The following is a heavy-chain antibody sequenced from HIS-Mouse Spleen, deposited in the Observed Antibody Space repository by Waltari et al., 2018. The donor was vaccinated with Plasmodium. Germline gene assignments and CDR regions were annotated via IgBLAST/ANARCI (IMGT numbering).Heavy chain of an antibody. V-gene: IGHV3-21*01. D-gene: IGHD3-9*01. Sequence: EVQLVESGGGLVKPGGSLRLSCAASGFTFSSYSMNWFRQAPGKGLEWVSSNSSSSSYIYYADSVKGRFTISRDNAKNSLYLQMNSLRAEDTAVYYCAREDILTGYYNDYWYFDLWGRGTLVTVSS. CDR2: NSSSSSYI. CDR1: GFTFSSYS. J-gene: IGHJ2*01. CDR3: AREDILTGYYNDYWYFDL.